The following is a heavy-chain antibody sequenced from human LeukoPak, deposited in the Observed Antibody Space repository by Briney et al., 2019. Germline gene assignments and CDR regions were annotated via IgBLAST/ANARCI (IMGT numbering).Heavy chain of an antibody. Sequence: ASVKVSCKASGYTFTSYYMHWVRQAPGQGLEWMGIINPSGGSTSYAQKFQGRVTMTRDTSTSTVYMELSSLRSEDPAVYYCARVKAEHRIVGAAFDYWGQGTPVTVSS. CDR2: INPSGGST. CDR3: ARVKAEHRIVGAAFDY. J-gene: IGHJ4*02. D-gene: IGHD1-26*01. V-gene: IGHV1-46*01. CDR1: GYTFTSYY.